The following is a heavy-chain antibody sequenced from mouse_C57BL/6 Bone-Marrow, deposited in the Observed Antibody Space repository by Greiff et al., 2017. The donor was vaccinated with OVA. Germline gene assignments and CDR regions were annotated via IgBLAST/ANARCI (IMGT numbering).Heavy chain of an antibody. CDR2: ISDGGSYT. CDR3: ATIRGAMDY. V-gene: IGHV5-4*03. J-gene: IGHJ4*01. CDR1: GFTFSSYA. Sequence: EVKLVESGGGLVKPGGSLKLSCAASGFTFSSYAMSWVRQTPEKRLEWVATISDGGSYTYYPDNVKGRFTISRDNAKNNLYLQMSHLKSEDTAMYYCATIRGAMDYWGQGTSVTVSS. D-gene: IGHD1-1*01.